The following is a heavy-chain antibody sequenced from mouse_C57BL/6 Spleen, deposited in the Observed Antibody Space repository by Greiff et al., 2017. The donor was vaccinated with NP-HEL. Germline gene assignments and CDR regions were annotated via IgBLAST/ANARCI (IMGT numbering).Heavy chain of an antibody. V-gene: IGHV1-54*01. CDR3: ARWDYGSSYGY. D-gene: IGHD1-1*01. CDR2: INPGSGGT. J-gene: IGHJ2*01. Sequence: QVQLQQPGAELVRPGTSVKVSCKASGYAFTNYLIEWVKQRPGQGLEWIGVINPGSGGTNYNEKFKGKATLTADKASSTAYMQLSSLTSEDSAVYFCARWDYGSSYGYWGQGTTLTVSS. CDR1: GYAFTNYL.